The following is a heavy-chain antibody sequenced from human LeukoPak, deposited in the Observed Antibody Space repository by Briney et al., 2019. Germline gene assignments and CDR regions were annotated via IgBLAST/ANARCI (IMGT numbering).Heavy chain of an antibody. J-gene: IGHJ4*02. D-gene: IGHD2-15*01. CDR2: INHSGST. V-gene: IGHV4-34*01. CDR3: ARGLVVAAALNY. Sequence: PSETLSLTCSVSGGSINSHYWSWIRQPPGKGLEWIGEINHSGSTNYNPSLKSRVTISVDTSKNQFSLKLSSVTAADTAVYYCARGLVVAAALNYWGQGTLVTVSS. CDR1: GGSINSHY.